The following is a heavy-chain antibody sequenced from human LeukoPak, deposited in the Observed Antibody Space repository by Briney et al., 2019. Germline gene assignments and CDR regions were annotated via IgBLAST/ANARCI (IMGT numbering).Heavy chain of an antibody. V-gene: IGHV1-18*01. CDR2: ITAYNGNT. D-gene: IGHD3-22*01. CDR3: ARSLGYYDSSGYYLNYYYYYYMDV. J-gene: IGHJ6*03. Sequence: GASVKVSCKASGYTFTSYGISWVRQAPGQGLEWMGGITAYNGNTNYAQKLQGRVTMTTDTSTSTAYMELRSLRSDDTAVYYCARSLGYYDSSGYYLNYYYYYYMDVWGKGTTVTASS. CDR1: GYTFTSYG.